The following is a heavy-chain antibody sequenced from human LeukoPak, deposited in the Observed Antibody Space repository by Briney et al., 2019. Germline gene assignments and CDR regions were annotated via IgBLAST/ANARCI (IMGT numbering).Heavy chain of an antibody. J-gene: IGHJ6*04. D-gene: IGHD4-17*01. CDR1: GGSISSYY. CDR3: ARETYGDYEVGMDV. Sequence: PSETLSLTCTVSGGSISSYYWSWIRQPPGKGLEWIGYIYYSGSTNYNPSLKSRVTISVDTSKNQFSLKLSSVTAADTAVYYCARETYGDYEVGMDVWGKGTTATVSS. V-gene: IGHV4-59*01. CDR2: IYYSGST.